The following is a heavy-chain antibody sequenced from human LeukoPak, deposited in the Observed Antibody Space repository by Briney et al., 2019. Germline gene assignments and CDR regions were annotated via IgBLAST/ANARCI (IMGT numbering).Heavy chain of an antibody. CDR2: IYPVDSDT. CDR3: ARRGGSYDDAYDI. CDR1: GYSFTSYC. J-gene: IGHJ3*02. Sequence: GEPLKISCKGSGYSFTSYCIGWVRQMPGKGLDWMGIIYPVDSDTRYSPSFHGQVTISADKSISTAYLQWSSLKASDTAMYYCARRGGSYDDAYDIWGQGTMVTVSS. V-gene: IGHV5-51*01. D-gene: IGHD5-12*01.